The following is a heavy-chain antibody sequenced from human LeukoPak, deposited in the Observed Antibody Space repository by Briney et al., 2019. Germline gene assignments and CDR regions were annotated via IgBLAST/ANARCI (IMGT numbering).Heavy chain of an antibody. CDR1: GFTFSSYW. D-gene: IGHD1-26*01. CDR3: ARAPSVSAGDVYFDY. CDR2: ISSSYSYI. V-gene: IGHV3-21*01. Sequence: NPGGSLRLSCAASGFTFSSYWMHWVRHAPGKGLEWVSSISSSYSYIYYADSVKGRFTISRDNAKNSLYLQMNSLRAEDTAVYYCARAPSVSAGDVYFDYWGQGTLVTVSS. J-gene: IGHJ4*02.